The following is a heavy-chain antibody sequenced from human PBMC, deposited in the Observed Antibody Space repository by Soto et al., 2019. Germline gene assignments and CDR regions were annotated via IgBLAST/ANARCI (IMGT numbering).Heavy chain of an antibody. CDR1: GFTFGSYW. J-gene: IGHJ4*02. V-gene: IGHV3-7*01. D-gene: IGHD2-21*02. CDR3: ARAGYCGPGCYYYFDY. Sequence: EVQLVESGGGLVQLGGSLRLSCAVSGFTFGSYWMNWVRLIPGKGLEWVAYIKPDGSATYYVDSVKGRFTISRDNAKNSLYLQMNSLRVEDTSVYYCARAGYCGPGCYYYFDYWGQGTLVTVSS. CDR2: IKPDGSAT.